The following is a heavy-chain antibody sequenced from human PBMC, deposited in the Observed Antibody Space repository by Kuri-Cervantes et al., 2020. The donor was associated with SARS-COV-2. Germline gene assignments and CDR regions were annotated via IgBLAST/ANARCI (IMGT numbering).Heavy chain of an antibody. V-gene: IGHV3-11*06. D-gene: IGHD3-10*01. Sequence: GESLKISCAASGFTFSDYYMSWIRQAPGKGLEWVSYISSSSSYTNYADSVKGRFTISRDNAKNSLYLQMNSLRAEDTAVYYCAKDRGILGAFDIWGQGTMVTVSS. CDR1: GFTFSDYY. CDR2: ISSSSSYT. CDR3: AKDRGILGAFDI. J-gene: IGHJ3*02.